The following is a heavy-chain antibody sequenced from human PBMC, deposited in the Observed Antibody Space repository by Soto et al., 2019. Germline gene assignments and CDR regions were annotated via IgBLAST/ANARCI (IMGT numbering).Heavy chain of an antibody. J-gene: IGHJ6*03. CDR2: IYYSGST. V-gene: IGHV4-59*01. CDR3: ARARYNDFWSGKAYYYYMDV. CDR1: GGSISSYY. Sequence: SETLSLTCTVSGGSISSYYWSWIRQPPGKGLEWIGYIYYSGSTNYNPSLKSRVTISVDTSKNQFSLKLSSVTAADTAVYYFARARYNDFWSGKAYYYYMDVWGKGTTVTVSS. D-gene: IGHD3-3*01.